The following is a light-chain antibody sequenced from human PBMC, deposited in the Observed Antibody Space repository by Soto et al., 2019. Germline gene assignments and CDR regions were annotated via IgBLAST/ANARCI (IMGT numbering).Light chain of an antibody. CDR1: QNITNF. V-gene: IGKV1-39*01. CDR2: GTS. J-gene: IGKJ3*01. CDR3: QQSYRSPLN. Sequence: DIQMTQSPLSLSASVGESVTITCRASQNITNFLNWYQQKPGKPPRLLIFGTSNLQSGVPSRFRGRRSETDFSLSISGLQPDDFATYICQQSYRSPLNFGPGT.